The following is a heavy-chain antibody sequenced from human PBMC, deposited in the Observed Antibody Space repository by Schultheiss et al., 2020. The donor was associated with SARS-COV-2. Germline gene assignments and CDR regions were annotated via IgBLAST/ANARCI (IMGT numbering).Heavy chain of an antibody. V-gene: IGHV3-13*05. CDR2: IGTAGDP. Sequence: GGSLRLSCAASGFTFSSYDMHWVRQATGKGLEWVSAIGTAGDPYYPGSVKGRFTISRDNSKNTLYLQMNSLRAEDTAVYYCAKGGYDSNILLDYWGQGTLVTVSS. CDR1: GFTFSSYD. D-gene: IGHD3-22*01. CDR3: AKGGYDSNILLDY. J-gene: IGHJ4*02.